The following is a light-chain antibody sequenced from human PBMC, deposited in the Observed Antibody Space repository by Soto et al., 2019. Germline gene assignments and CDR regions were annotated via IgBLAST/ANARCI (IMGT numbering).Light chain of an antibody. CDR3: QQYDNIILS. CDR2: GAS. J-gene: IGKJ4*01. Sequence: DIQMTQSPDTLSASVGDRVTITCRASQRISTWLAWYQQKPGEPPRLLISGASNLEPGVPARFSGSGSGADFTFIISDLQPEDVATYFCQQYDNIILSFGGGTKVEI. V-gene: IGKV1-33*01. CDR1: QRISTW.